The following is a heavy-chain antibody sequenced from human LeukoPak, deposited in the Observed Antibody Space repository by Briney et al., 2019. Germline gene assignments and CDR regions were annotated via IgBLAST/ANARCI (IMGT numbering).Heavy chain of an antibody. Sequence: GGSLRLSCEASGFAFSTYWMSWVRQAPGKGLEWVANIKQDGNEKYYVDSVKGRFTISRDNAKNSLYLQMNSLRAEDTAVYYCAREKSYGADFDYWGQGTLVTVSS. D-gene: IGHD4-17*01. V-gene: IGHV3-7*03. CDR2: IKQDGNEK. CDR1: GFAFSTYW. J-gene: IGHJ4*02. CDR3: AREKSYGADFDY.